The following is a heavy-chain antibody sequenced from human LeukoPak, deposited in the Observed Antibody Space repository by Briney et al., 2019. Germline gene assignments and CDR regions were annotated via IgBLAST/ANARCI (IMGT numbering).Heavy chain of an antibody. Sequence: GGSLRLSCAASGFTFSSYGMHWVRQAPGKGLEWVAFIRYDGSNKYYADSVRGRFTISRDNSKNTLHLQVNSLRAEDTAVYYCAKGKSGYFDQWGQGTLVTVSS. V-gene: IGHV3-30*02. CDR2: IRYDGSNK. J-gene: IGHJ4*02. D-gene: IGHD2-15*01. CDR3: AKGKSGYFDQ. CDR1: GFTFSSYG.